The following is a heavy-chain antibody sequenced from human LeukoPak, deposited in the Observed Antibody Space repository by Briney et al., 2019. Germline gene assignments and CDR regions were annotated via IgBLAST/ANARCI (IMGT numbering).Heavy chain of an antibody. Sequence: ASVKVSCKASGYTFTSYAMHWARQAPGQSLEWMGWINAGNGNTKYSQKFQGRVTITRDTSASTAYMELSSLRSEDTAVYYCARMMIGDYGSGSYSDYWGQGTLVTVSS. D-gene: IGHD3-10*01. V-gene: IGHV1-3*01. CDR1: GYTFTSYA. CDR3: ARMMIGDYGSGSYSDY. J-gene: IGHJ4*02. CDR2: INAGNGNT.